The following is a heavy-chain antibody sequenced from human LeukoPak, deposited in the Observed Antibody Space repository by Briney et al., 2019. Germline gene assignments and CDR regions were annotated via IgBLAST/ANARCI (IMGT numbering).Heavy chain of an antibody. CDR3: ARERGDYDSDNWFDS. J-gene: IGHJ5*01. CDR1: GASIGSYF. CDR2: IYYGGGT. V-gene: IGHV4-59*01. Sequence: SETLSLTCTVSGASIGSYFWSWIRQPPGKGLERIGYIYYGGGTNYNPSFESRITISVDTSKNQISLNLTSVTAADTAIYYCARERGDYDSDNWFDSWGQGALVTVSS. D-gene: IGHD4-17*01.